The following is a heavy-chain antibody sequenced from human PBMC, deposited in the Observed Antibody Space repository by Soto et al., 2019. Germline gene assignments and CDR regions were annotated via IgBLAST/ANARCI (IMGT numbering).Heavy chain of an antibody. CDR1: GGSISSYY. J-gene: IGHJ4*02. D-gene: IGHD6-6*01. Sequence: PSETLSLTCTVSGGSISSYYWSWIRQPPGKGLEWIGYTYYSGSTNYNPSLKGRVTISVDTSKNQFSLKLSSVTAADTAVYYCARTIGQQLAFFDYWGQGTLVTVSS. V-gene: IGHV4-59*01. CDR3: ARTIGQQLAFFDY. CDR2: TYYSGST.